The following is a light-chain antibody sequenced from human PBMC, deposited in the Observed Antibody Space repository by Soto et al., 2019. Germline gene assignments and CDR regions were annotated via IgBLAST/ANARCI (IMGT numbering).Light chain of an antibody. CDR2: SVS. CDR1: QSVRSSN. V-gene: IGKV3-20*01. CDR3: NLYDYSPPYT. J-gene: IGKJ2*01. Sequence: EIVLTQSPATLSLSPGERATLACRASQSVRSSNSSWDQQKPGQPPILLNYSVSSRATGIPHRLRGSGSGGDFIITITRVEHEDFAVYYCNLYDYSPPYTFGQGTKLEIK.